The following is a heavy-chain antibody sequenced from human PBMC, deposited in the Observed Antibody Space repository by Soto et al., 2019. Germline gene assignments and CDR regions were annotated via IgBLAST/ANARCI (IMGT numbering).Heavy chain of an antibody. J-gene: IGHJ5*02. CDR1: GFSIGGNP. CDR2: IHTVGST. D-gene: IGHD2-15*01. V-gene: IGHV3-53*01. Sequence: EGSLRLSCKASGFSIGGNPLNWVRQAPGQGLEFVTSIHTVGSTYYADSVQGRFTISRDNSKNTLFLQMNSLRVGDTGIYFFAWWLIDVSWGQRTLVT. CDR3: AWWLIDVS.